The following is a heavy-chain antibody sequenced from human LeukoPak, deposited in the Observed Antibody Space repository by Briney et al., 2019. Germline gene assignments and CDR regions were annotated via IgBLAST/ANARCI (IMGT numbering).Heavy chain of an antibody. V-gene: IGHV1-18*01. Sequence: ASVKVSCKASGYTFTSYGISWVRQAPGQGLEWMGWISAYNGNTNYAQKLQGRVTMTTDTSTSTAYMEVRSLRSDDTAVYYCARDRVGDRSSGLYWYFQHWGQGTLVTVSS. CDR3: ARDRVGDRSSGLYWYFQH. D-gene: IGHD3-22*01. CDR1: GYTFTSYG. CDR2: ISAYNGNT. J-gene: IGHJ1*01.